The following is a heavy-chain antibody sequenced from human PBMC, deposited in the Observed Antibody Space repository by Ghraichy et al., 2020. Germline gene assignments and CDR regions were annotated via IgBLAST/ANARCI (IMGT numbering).Heavy chain of an antibody. CDR3: ARDIEYCSGYYHGMDV. CDR1: GFTFSGYW. D-gene: IGHD3-3*01. J-gene: IGHJ6*02. CDR2: INTDESTT. V-gene: IGHV3-74*01. Sequence: GGSLRLSCAASGFTFSGYWMHWVRQAPGKGLVWVSRINTDESTTTYADSVKGRFTISRDNAKNTLYLQMNSLTAEDTAVYYCARDIEYCSGYYHGMDVWGQGTTVTVSS.